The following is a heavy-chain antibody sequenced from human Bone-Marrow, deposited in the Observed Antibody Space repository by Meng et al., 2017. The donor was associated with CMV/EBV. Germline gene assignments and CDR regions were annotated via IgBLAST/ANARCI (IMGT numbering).Heavy chain of an antibody. V-gene: IGHV3-21*01. CDR3: ARALYQLLSKGMGF. Sequence: GESLKISCAASGFTFSSYSMNWVRQAPGKGLEWVSSISSSSSYIYYADSVKGRFTISRDNAKNSLYLQMNSLRAEDTAVYYCARALYQLLSKGMGFWGQGTTVTVSS. CDR1: GFTFSSYS. D-gene: IGHD2-2*01. J-gene: IGHJ6*01. CDR2: ISSSSSYI.